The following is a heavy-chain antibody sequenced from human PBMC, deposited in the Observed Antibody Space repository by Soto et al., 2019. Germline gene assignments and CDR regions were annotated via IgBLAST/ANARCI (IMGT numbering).Heavy chain of an antibody. Sequence: PGGSLRLSCAASGFTFSSCDMHWVRQAPGKGLEWVADISTDGTKKYYADSVKGRFTISRDNPKNTLYLQMDSLRPEDTAVYYCVKAPGLSSGYDFFFSYWGQGTPVTVSS. J-gene: IGHJ4*02. CDR1: GFTFSSCD. CDR3: VKAPGLSSGYDFFFSY. V-gene: IGHV3-30*18. CDR2: ISTDGTKK. D-gene: IGHD5-12*01.